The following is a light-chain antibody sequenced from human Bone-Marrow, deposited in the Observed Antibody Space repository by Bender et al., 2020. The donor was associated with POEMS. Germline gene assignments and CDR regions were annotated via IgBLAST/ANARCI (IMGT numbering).Light chain of an antibody. CDR1: DSNFGGNN. J-gene: IGLJ2*01. Sequence: QSVLTQPPSASGTPGQSVIISCSGTDSNFGGNNVNWYQHLPGTAPRLVVYSNYQRPSGVPARFSGSKSGNTASLTISGLQAEDEADYYCCSCAGSSTCDFGGGTKLTVL. V-gene: IGLV1-44*01. CDR2: SNY. CDR3: CSCAGSSTCD.